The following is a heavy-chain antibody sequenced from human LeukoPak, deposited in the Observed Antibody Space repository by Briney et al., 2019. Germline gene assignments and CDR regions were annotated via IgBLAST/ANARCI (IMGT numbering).Heavy chain of an antibody. J-gene: IGHJ6*02. CDR3: ARDRTLYDSSGYYPLPIRPYGMDV. Sequence: GGSLRLSCAASGFTVSSNYMSWVRQAPGKGLEWVSVIYSGGSTYYADSVKGRFTISRDNSKNTLYLQMNSLRAEDTAVYYCARDRTLYDSSGYYPLPIRPYGMDVWGQGTTVTVSS. CDR2: IYSGGST. D-gene: IGHD3-22*01. V-gene: IGHV3-66*01. CDR1: GFTVSSNY.